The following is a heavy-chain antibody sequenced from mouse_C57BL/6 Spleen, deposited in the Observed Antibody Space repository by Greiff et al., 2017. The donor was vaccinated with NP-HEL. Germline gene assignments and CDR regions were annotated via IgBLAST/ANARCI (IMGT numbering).Heavy chain of an antibody. CDR1: GFTFSSYA. D-gene: IGHD2-3*01. CDR3: AGDGDGGFDY. J-gene: IGHJ2*01. CDR2: ISDGGSYT. Sequence: EVKVVESGGGLVKPGGSLKLSCAASGFTFSSYAMSWVRQTPEKRLEWVGTISDGGSYTYYPDNVKGRFTISRDNAKNNLYLQMSHLKSEDAAMYYCAGDGDGGFDYWGQGTTLTVSS. V-gene: IGHV5-4*03.